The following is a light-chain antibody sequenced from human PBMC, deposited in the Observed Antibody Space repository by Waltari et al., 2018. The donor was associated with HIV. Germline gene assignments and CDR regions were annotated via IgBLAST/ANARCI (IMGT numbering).Light chain of an antibody. CDR1: QGIANY. CDR3: QRYNRAPRT. J-gene: IGKJ1*01. V-gene: IGKV1-27*01. Sequence: DIQMTQSPPSLSASVGDSVTITCRASQGIANYLAWYQQKPGKVPELLIYGASALQPGAPSRFSGSGSGTDFTLTITSLQPEDAATYFCQRYNRAPRTFGLGTKVEIK. CDR2: GAS.